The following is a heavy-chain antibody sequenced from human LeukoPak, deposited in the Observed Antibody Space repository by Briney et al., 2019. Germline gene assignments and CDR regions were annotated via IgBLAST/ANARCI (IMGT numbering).Heavy chain of an antibody. CDR1: GGTFSSYA. CDR3: ARASYYYGSGEEYIQH. Sequence: ASVKVSCKASGGTFSSYAISWVRQAPGQGLEWMGGIIPMYGRGNYAQKFQGRVTITADESTSTVYMELRSLTSEDTAVYYCARASYYYGSGEEYIQHWGQGTLVTVSS. CDR2: IIPMYGRG. D-gene: IGHD3-10*01. V-gene: IGHV1-69*13. J-gene: IGHJ1*01.